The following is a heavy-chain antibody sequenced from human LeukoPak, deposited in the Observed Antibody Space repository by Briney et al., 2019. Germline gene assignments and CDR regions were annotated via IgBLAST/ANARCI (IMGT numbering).Heavy chain of an antibody. D-gene: IGHD3-10*01. CDR1: GGTFSSYA. CDR3: ANLVEGAMVRGVITKPNWFDP. V-gene: IGHV1-69*13. CDR2: IIPTFGTA. Sequence: GASVKVSCKASGGTFSSYAISWVRQAPGQGLEWMGGIIPTFGTANYAQKFQGRVTITADESTSTAYMELSSLRSEDTAVYYCANLVEGAMVRGVITKPNWFDPWGQGTLVTVSS. J-gene: IGHJ5*02.